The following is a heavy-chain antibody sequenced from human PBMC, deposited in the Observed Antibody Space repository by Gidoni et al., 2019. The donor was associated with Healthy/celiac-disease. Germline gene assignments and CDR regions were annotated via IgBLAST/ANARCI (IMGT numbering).Heavy chain of an antibody. J-gene: IGHJ4*02. V-gene: IGHV3-23*01. CDR3: ATQQVAAAGFFDY. Sequence: EVQLLESGGGLVQPGGSLRLSCAATGFPFSSYAMSCVRQAPGKGLEWVSAISGSGGSTYYADSVKGRFTISRDNSKNTLYLQMNSLRADDTAVYYCATQQVAAAGFFDYWGQGTLVTVSS. D-gene: IGHD6-13*01. CDR2: ISGSGGST. CDR1: GFPFSSYA.